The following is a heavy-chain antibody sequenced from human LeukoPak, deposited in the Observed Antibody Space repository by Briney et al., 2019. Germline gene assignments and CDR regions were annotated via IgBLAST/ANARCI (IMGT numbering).Heavy chain of an antibody. CDR1: GGSISSYY. Sequence: SETLSLTCTVSGGSISSYYWSWIRQPPGKGLEWIGYIYYSGSTNYNPSLKSRVTISVDTSKNQFSLKLSSVTAADTAVYYCARALYCSGGSCYHKHYYYYGMDVWGQGTLVTVSS. CDR3: ARALYCSGGSCYHKHYYYYGMDV. J-gene: IGHJ6*02. D-gene: IGHD2-15*01. V-gene: IGHV4-59*01. CDR2: IYYSGST.